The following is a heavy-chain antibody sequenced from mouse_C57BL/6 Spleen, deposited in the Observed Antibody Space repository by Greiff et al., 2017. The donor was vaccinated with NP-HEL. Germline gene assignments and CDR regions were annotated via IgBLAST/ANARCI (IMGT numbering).Heavy chain of an antibody. CDR2: INPSNGGT. CDR3: ARFPANQYYAMDY. J-gene: IGHJ4*01. V-gene: IGHV1-53*01. CDR1: GYTFTSYW. Sequence: QVQLQQSGTELVKPGASVKLSCKASGYTFTSYWMHWVKQRPGQGLEWIGNINPSNGGTNYNEKFKSKATLTVDKSSSTAYMQLSSLTSEDSAVYYCARFPANQYYAMDYWGQGTSVTVSS. D-gene: IGHD3-3*01.